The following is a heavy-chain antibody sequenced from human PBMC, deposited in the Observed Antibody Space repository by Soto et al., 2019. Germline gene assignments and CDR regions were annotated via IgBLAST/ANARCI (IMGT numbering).Heavy chain of an antibody. V-gene: IGHV5-51*01. CDR1: GYSFTSYW. CDR3: ARHRGQYYDFWSGYWTYYYGMDV. CDR2: IYPGDSDT. J-gene: IGHJ6*02. Sequence: GESLKISCKGSGYSFTSYWIGWVRQMPGKGLEWMGIIYPGDSDTRYSPSFQGQVTISADKSISTAYLQWSSLKASDTAMYYCARHRGQYYDFWSGYWTYYYGMDVWGQGTTVTVSS. D-gene: IGHD3-3*01.